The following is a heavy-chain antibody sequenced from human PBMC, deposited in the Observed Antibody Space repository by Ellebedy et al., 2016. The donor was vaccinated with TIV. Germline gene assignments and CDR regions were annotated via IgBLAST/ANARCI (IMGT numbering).Heavy chain of an antibody. D-gene: IGHD7-27*01. CDR2: ISGSSLTI. CDR1: GFTFTPYA. CDR3: ARDMAWGNERVNDALDI. Sequence: GGSLRLSCAASGFTFTPYAINWVRQAPGKGLEWLSYISGSSLTIYYADSVKGRFTISRDNAENSLYLQMTSLRAEATAVYYCARDMAWGNERVNDALDIWGQGTMVIVSP. V-gene: IGHV3-48*04. J-gene: IGHJ3*02.